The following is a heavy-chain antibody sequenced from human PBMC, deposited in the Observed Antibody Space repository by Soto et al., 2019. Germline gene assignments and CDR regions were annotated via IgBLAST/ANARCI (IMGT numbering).Heavy chain of an antibody. CDR1: GYTFTSYG. V-gene: IGHV1-18*01. CDR3: ARGNYYDSSGYPGFQH. CDR2: ISAYNGNT. J-gene: IGHJ1*01. D-gene: IGHD3-22*01. Sequence: GASVKVSCKASGYTFTSYGISWVRQAPGQGLEWMGWISAYNGNTNYAQKLQGRVTMTTDTSTSTAYMELRSLRSDDTAVYYCARGNYYDSSGYPGFQHWGQGTLVTVS.